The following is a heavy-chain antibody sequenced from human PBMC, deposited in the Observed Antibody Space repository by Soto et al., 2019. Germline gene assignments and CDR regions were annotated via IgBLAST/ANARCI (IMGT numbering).Heavy chain of an antibody. CDR1: GFTFSSYS. Sequence: EVQLVESGGGLVQPGGSLRLSCAASGFTFSSYSMNWVRQAPGKGLEWVSYISSSSSTIYYADSVKGRFTISRDNAKNSLSLQMNSPRDEDTAVYYCARDSTYGDLDYWGQGTLVTVSS. CDR2: ISSSSSTI. V-gene: IGHV3-48*02. D-gene: IGHD3-10*01. CDR3: ARDSTYGDLDY. J-gene: IGHJ4*02.